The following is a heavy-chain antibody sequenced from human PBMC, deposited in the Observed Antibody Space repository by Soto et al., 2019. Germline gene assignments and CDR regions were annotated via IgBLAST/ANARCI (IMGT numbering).Heavy chain of an antibody. CDR2: IIPIFGTA. D-gene: IGHD4-17*01. CDR3: ARDPTVTTVFYYGMDV. Sequence: QVQLVQSGAEVKKPGSSVKVSCKASGGTFSSYAISWVRQAPGQGLEWMGGIIPIFGTANHAQKFQGRVTITADKSTSTAYMELSSLRSEDTAVYYCARDPTVTTVFYYGMDVWGQGTTVTVSS. CDR1: GGTFSSYA. J-gene: IGHJ6*02. V-gene: IGHV1-69*06.